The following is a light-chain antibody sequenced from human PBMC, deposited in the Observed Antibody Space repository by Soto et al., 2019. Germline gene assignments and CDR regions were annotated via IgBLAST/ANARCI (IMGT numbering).Light chain of an antibody. Sequence: QSVLTQPPSVSGAPGQRVTDSCTGSNSNLGAGYGVHWYQHLPATAPKLHIYGNTNRPSGVPDRFSASKSGTSASLAISGLQAEDEADYYCQSYDSSRSGVVFGGGTKLTVL. CDR3: QSYDSSRSGVV. J-gene: IGLJ3*02. CDR2: GNT. V-gene: IGLV1-40*01. CDR1: NSNLGAGYG.